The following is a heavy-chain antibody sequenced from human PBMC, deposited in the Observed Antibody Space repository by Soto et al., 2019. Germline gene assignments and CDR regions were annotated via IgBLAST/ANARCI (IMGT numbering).Heavy chain of an antibody. Sequence: GGSLILFCAASGFTFSNAWMSWVRQAPGRGLEWVGRIKSKTDGGTTDYAAPVKGRFTISRDDSKNTLYLQMNSLKTEDTAVYYCTTDPDIVVVVAATSSNAFDIWGQGTMVTVSS. V-gene: IGHV3-15*01. CDR2: IKSKTDGGTT. CDR1: GFTFSNAW. D-gene: IGHD2-15*01. J-gene: IGHJ3*02. CDR3: TTDPDIVVVVAATSSNAFDI.